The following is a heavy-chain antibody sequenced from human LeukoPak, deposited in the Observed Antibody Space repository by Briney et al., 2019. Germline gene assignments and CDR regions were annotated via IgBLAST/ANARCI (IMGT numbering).Heavy chain of an antibody. CDR3: AVIVVVITTTDHFDY. CDR1: GFSFSIYA. J-gene: IGHJ4*02. D-gene: IGHD3-22*01. CDR2: IVGSGDDT. V-gene: IGHV3-23*01. Sequence: GGALRLSCAASGFSFSIYAMSWVRQAPDKGLEWVSGIVGSGDDTRYADSVKGRFIISRDNAKNSLYLQMNSLRAEDTAVYYCAVIVVVITTTDHFDYWGQGTLVTVSS.